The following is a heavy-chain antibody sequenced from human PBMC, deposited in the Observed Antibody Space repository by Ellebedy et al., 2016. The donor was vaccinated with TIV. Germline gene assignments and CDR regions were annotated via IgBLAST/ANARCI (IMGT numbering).Heavy chain of an antibody. V-gene: IGHV4-59*08. D-gene: IGHD1-26*01. J-gene: IGHJ4*02. CDR1: DDSISSYY. Sequence: LETLSLTCSVSDDSISSYYWSWIRQPPGKGLEWIGYIYDTGTTDYKPSLKSRVSISTDTSKNYFSLKLRSVTAADTAVYYCARHIVVPTPGFEYWGQGILVSGSS. CDR2: IYDTGTT. CDR3: ARHIVVPTPGFEY.